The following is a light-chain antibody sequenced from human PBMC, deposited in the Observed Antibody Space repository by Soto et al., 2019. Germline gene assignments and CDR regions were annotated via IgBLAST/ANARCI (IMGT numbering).Light chain of an antibody. V-gene: IGKV3-15*01. J-gene: IGKJ4*01. Sequence: ETVMTQSPATLSVSPGERATLSCRAGQSVGSHLAWYQQKPGQAPRLLMYGTFTRATGVPARFSGSGSGTEFSFTISSLRSEDFAVYYCQQYSNWPLTFGGGTKVDIK. CDR2: GTF. CDR3: QQYSNWPLT. CDR1: QSVGSH.